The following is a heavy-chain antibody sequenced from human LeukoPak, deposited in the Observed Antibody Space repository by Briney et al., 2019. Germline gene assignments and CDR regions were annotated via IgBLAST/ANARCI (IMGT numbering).Heavy chain of an antibody. Sequence: GRSLRLSCAASGFTFSSYGMYWVRQAPGKGLEWVAVISYDGSNKYYADSVKGRFTISRDNSKNTLYLQMNSLRAEDTAVYYCARSYSDAFDIWGQGTMVTVSS. CDR2: ISYDGSNK. CDR3: ARSYSDAFDI. CDR1: GFTFSSYG. V-gene: IGHV3-30*03. J-gene: IGHJ3*02. D-gene: IGHD1-26*01.